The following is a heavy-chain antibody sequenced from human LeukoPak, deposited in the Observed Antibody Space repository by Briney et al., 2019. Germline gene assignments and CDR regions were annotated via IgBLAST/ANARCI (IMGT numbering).Heavy chain of an antibody. V-gene: IGHV3-30-3*01. CDR2: ISYDGSNK. CDR3: ARMGRPYEDV. D-gene: IGHD5-12*01. Sequence: PGRSLRLSCAASGFTFSSYAMHWVRQAPGKGLEWVAVISYDGSNKYYADSVKGRFTISRDNSKNTLYLQMNSMRAEDTAVYYCARMGRPYEDVWGQGTTVTVSS. CDR1: GFTFSSYA. J-gene: IGHJ6*02.